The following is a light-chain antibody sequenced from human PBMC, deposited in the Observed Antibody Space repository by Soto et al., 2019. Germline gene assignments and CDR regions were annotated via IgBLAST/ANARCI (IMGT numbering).Light chain of an antibody. CDR2: GAF. J-gene: IGKJ4*01. CDR3: VQDFNYPLT. CDR1: RGVRSD. Sequence: AIQMTQSPSSLSASVGDTVTISCRASRGVRSDVAWYQQRPGSVPKVLIYGAFSLYTGVPSRFSGSGYGSDFSLTISSLQPEDSATYYCVQDFNYPLTFGGGTKVDIK. V-gene: IGKV1-6*01.